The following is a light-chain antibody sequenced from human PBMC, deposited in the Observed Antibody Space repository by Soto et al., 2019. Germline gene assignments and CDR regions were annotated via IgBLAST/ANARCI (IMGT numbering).Light chain of an antibody. V-gene: IGKV3-15*01. CDR2: GAS. CDR1: QSVSNN. J-gene: IGKJ5*01. CDR3: QQYNNWPPIT. Sequence: EIVLTQSPGTLSLSPGERATLSCRASQSVSNNYLAWYQQKPGQAPRLLIYGASTRATAIPARFSGSGSGTEFTLTISSLQSEDFAVYYCQQYNNWPPITFGQGTRLENK.